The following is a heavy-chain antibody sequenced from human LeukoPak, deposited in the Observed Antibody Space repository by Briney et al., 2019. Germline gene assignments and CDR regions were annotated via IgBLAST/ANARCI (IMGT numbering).Heavy chain of an antibody. CDR3: AKETVALDY. J-gene: IGHJ4*02. V-gene: IGHV3-48*02. D-gene: IGHD4-23*01. CDR1: GFTFSNYN. CDR2: ISDGSSTI. Sequence: GGSLRLSCAASGFTFSNYNLNWVRQAPGNGLEWVSYISDGSSTIYYADSVRGRFTISRDNAKNSLYLQINSLRDEDTAVYYCAKETVALDYWGQGTLVTVSS.